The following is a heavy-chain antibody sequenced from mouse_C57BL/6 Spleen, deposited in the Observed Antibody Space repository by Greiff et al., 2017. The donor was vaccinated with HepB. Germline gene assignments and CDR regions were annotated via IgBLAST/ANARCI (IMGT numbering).Heavy chain of an antibody. CDR1: GFTFSSYA. CDR3: SSAGFDD. J-gene: IGHJ2*01. Sequence: EVQLVESGGGLVKPGGSLKLSCAASGFTFSSYAMSWVRRTPEKRLEWVATISDGGSYTYYPDNVKGRFTISRDNAKNNLYLQMSHLKAEDTAMYYCSSAGFDDWGQGTTLTASS. D-gene: IGHD6-1*01. CDR2: ISDGGSYT. V-gene: IGHV5-4*01.